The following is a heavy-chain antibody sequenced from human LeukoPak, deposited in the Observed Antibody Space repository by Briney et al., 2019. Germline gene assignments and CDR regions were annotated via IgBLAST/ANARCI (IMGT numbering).Heavy chain of an antibody. D-gene: IGHD3-22*01. J-gene: IGHJ5*02. CDR2: XXQDGSEK. Sequence: GGSLRLSCAASGFTFSSYWMSWVRQAPGKGLXXXXXXXQDGSEKYYVDSVKGRFTISRDNAKNSLYLQMNSLRAEDTAVYYCARDYDYYDSSGYYNWFDPWGQGTLVTVSS. CDR3: ARDYDYYDSSGYYNWFDP. CDR1: GFTFSSYW. V-gene: IGHV3-7*01.